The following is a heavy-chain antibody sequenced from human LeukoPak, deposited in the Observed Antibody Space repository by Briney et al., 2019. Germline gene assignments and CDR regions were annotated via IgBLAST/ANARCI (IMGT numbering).Heavy chain of an antibody. D-gene: IGHD6-6*01. CDR3: ARVFYSSSVGFDY. V-gene: IGHV4-39*07. CDR1: GGSISSSSYY. Sequence: TSETLSLTCTVSGGSISSSSYYWGWIRQPPGKGLEWIGSIYYSGSTYYNPSLKSRVTISVDTSKNQFSLKLSSVTAADTAVYYCARVFYSSSVGFDYWGQGTLVTVSS. J-gene: IGHJ4*02. CDR2: IYYSGST.